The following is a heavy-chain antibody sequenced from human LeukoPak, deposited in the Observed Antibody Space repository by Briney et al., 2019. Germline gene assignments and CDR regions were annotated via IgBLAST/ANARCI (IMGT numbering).Heavy chain of an antibody. D-gene: IGHD3-22*01. CDR2: IYYSGST. J-gene: IGHJ4*02. Sequence: SETLSLTCTVSGGSISSSSYYWGWIRQPPGKGLEWIGSIYYSGSTYYNPSLKSRVTISVDTSKNQFSLKLSSVTAADTAVYYCARLSRRKWLLLRGGYFDYWGQGTLVTVSS. V-gene: IGHV4-39*01. CDR3: ARLSRRKWLLLRGGYFDY. CDR1: GGSISSSSYY.